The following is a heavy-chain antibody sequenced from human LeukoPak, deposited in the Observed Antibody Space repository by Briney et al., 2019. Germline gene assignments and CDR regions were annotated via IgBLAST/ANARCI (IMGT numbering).Heavy chain of an antibody. J-gene: IGHJ3*02. Sequence: GASVKVSCKASGGTFSSYAISWVRQAPGQVLERMGGIIPIFGTANYAQKFQGRVTITTDESTSTAYMELSSLRSEDTAVYYCAIEGATIDAFDIWGQGTMVTVSS. CDR2: IIPIFGTA. V-gene: IGHV1-69*05. CDR1: GGTFSSYA. D-gene: IGHD3-16*01. CDR3: AIEGATIDAFDI.